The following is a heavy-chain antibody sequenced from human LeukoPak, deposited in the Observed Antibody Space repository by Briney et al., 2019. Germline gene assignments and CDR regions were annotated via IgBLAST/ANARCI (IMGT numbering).Heavy chain of an antibody. D-gene: IGHD2-8*01. Sequence: GGALRLSCADSGFTFRTYAMSWVREAPGEGVEWVSVITGCGGTPYYADSVQRRFTISRDNSKSTLLLLTNSLRAEDTALYYCAKRRFCASGVFHYWGQGTLLTVSS. J-gene: IGHJ4*02. V-gene: IGHV3-23*01. CDR3: AKRRFCASGVFHY. CDR1: GFTFRTYA. CDR2: ITGCGGTP.